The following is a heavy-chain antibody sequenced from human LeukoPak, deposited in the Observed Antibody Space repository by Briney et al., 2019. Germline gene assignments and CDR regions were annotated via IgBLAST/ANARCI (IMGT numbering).Heavy chain of an antibody. CDR3: ARAGRSTSSNYYGMGV. V-gene: IGHV3-11*01. CDR1: GFTFSDYY. D-gene: IGHD2-2*01. J-gene: IGHJ6*02. CDR2: ISSSGSTI. Sequence: GGSLRLSCAASGFTFSDYYMSWIRQAPGKGLEWVSYISSSGSTIYYADSVKGRFTISRDNAKNSLYPQMNSPRAEDTAVYYCARAGRSTSSNYYGMGVWGQGTTVTVSS.